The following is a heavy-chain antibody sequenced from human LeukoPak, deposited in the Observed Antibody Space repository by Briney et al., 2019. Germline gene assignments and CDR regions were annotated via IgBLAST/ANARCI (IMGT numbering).Heavy chain of an antibody. D-gene: IGHD6-25*01. Sequence: PGGSLRLSCAASGFTVSSNYMSWVRQAPGKGLEWVSVIYSGGSTYYADSVKGRFTISRDNSKNTLYLQMNSLRAEDTAVYYCARDAYSSEYYYYGMDVWGQGTTVTVSS. V-gene: IGHV3-53*01. CDR3: ARDAYSSEYYYYGMDV. CDR2: IYSGGST. CDR1: GFTVSSNY. J-gene: IGHJ6*02.